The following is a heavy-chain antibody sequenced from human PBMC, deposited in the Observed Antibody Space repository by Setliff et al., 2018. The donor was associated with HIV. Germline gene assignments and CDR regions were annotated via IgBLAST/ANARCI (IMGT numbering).Heavy chain of an antibody. Sequence: PTLVNPTHPLPLTCTFSGFSLSTSGMCVSWIRQPPGKALEWLARIDWDDDKFYSTSLKTRLTIFKDTSKNQVVLTMTNMDPVDTATYYCAHRLSYYDTSGYCSYYFDYWGQGTLVTVSS. CDR1: GFSLSTSGMC. D-gene: IGHD3-22*01. CDR3: AHRLSYYDTSGYCSYYFDY. CDR2: IDWDDDK. J-gene: IGHJ4*02. V-gene: IGHV2-70*12.